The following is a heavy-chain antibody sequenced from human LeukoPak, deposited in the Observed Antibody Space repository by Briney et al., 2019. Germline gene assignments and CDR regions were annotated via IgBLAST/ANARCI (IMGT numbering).Heavy chain of an antibody. CDR3: ARVLAVFGVVIPRYYFDY. CDR1: DGSISSGDYY. CDR2: IYYSGST. D-gene: IGHD3-3*01. J-gene: IGHJ4*02. Sequence: SQTLSLTCTVSDGSISSGDYYWSWIRQPPGKGLEWIGYIYYSGSTYYNPSLKSRVTISVDTSKNQFSLKLSSVTAADTAVYYCARVLAVFGVVIPRYYFDYWGQGTLVTVSS. V-gene: IGHV4-30-4*08.